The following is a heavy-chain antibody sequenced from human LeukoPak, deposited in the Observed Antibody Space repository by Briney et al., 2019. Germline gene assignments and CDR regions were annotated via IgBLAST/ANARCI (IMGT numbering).Heavy chain of an antibody. Sequence: PGGSLRLSCAASGFTFDDYAMHWVRQAPGKGLEWVSSISGNGQYIFYRDSLKGRFTISRDNAKDSVYLQMDNLRVEDTALYYCARDRLYGDYDSNFDFWGQGTLVAVSS. CDR1: GFTFDDYA. V-gene: IGHV3-21*06. J-gene: IGHJ4*02. CDR3: ARDRLYGDYDSNFDF. CDR2: ISGNGQYI. D-gene: IGHD4-17*01.